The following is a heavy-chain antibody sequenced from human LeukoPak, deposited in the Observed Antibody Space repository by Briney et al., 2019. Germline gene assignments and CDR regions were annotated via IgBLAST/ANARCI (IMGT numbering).Heavy chain of an antibody. CDR3: ARESLFWGGSKSFDY. CDR2: INPDSGGA. V-gene: IGHV1-2*06. CDR1: GYTFNGYY. Sequence: ASVKLSCKASGYTFNGYYIHSVRQSPRQELEWMGRINPDSGGANYAQKFEGRVTMTRDTSINTAYMELRRLRSDDTAVYYCARESLFWGGSKSFDYWGQGTLVTVSS. J-gene: IGHJ4*02. D-gene: IGHD3-16*01.